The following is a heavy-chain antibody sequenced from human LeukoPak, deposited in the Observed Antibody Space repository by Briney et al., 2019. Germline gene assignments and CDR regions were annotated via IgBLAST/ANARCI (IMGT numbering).Heavy chain of an antibody. CDR1: GYTFTGYY. D-gene: IGHD6-13*01. CDR3: AMQQLVGRNYYYYMDV. Sequence: ASVKVSCKASGYTFTGYYMHWVRQAPGQGLKWMGWINPNSGGTNYAQKFQGRVTMTRDTSISTAYMELSRLRSDDTAVYYCAMQQLVGRNYYYYMDVWGKGTTVTVSS. CDR2: INPNSGGT. J-gene: IGHJ6*03. V-gene: IGHV1-2*02.